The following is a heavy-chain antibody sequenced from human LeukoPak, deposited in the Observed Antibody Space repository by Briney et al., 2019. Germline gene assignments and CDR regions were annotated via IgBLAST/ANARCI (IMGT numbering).Heavy chain of an antibody. CDR3: AREWKGSGWCAFYYYGMDV. V-gene: IGHV1-3*01. CDR1: GGTFSSYA. Sequence: GASVTVSCTASGGTFSSYAISWVRQAPGQRLEWMGWINAGNGNTKYSQKFQGRVTITRDTSASTAYMELSSLRSEDTAVYYCAREWKGSGWCAFYYYGMDVWGQGTTVTVSS. J-gene: IGHJ6*02. D-gene: IGHD6-19*01. CDR2: INAGNGNT.